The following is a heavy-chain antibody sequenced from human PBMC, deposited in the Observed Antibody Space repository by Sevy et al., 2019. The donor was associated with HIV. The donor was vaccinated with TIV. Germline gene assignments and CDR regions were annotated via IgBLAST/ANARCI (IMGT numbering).Heavy chain of an antibody. D-gene: IGHD2-2*01. CDR3: ARAHRIVVVPAACDY. Sequence: GGSLRLSCAASGFTFSSYCMSWVRQAPGKGLEWVANIKQDGSEKYYVDSVKGRFTISKDNAKNSLYLQMNSLRAEDTGVYYCARAHRIVVVPAACDYWGQGTLVTVSS. CDR2: IKQDGSEK. J-gene: IGHJ4*02. V-gene: IGHV3-7*01. CDR1: GFTFSSYC.